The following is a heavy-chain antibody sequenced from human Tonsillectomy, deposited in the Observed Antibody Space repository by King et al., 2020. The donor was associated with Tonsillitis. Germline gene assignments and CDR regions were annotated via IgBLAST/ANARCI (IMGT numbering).Heavy chain of an antibody. CDR3: ARLGPGGSHFDA. Sequence: QLVQSGAEVKKPGASVKVSCKASGYTFTGYYMHWVRQAPGQGLERMGWINPNSGCPNYAQKFQGRVTMTRDTSISTAYMELSRLRYEDTAVYLCARLGPGGSHFDAWGQGTLDTGSS. V-gene: IGHV1-2*02. CDR2: INPNSGCP. J-gene: IGHJ4*02. D-gene: IGHD6-25*01. CDR1: GYTFTGYY.